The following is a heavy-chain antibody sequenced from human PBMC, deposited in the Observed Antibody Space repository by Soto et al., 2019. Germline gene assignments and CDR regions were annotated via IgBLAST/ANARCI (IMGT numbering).Heavy chain of an antibody. V-gene: IGHV3-23*01. CDR2: ISGDGGST. J-gene: IGHJ4*02. Sequence: PGGSLRLSCAASGFTFSSYWMHWVRQAPGKGLEWVSAISGDGGSTYYADSVKGRFTISRDNSKNTLYLQMNSLRAEDTAVYYCAKVEWFGELSTGQYYFDYWGQGTLVTVSS. CDR3: AKVEWFGELSTGQYYFDY. CDR1: GFTFSSYW. D-gene: IGHD3-10*01.